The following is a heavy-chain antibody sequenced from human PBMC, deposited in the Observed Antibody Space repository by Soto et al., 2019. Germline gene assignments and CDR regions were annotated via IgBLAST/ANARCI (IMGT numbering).Heavy chain of an antibody. CDR2: INSDGSST. CDR1: GFTFSNYW. Sequence: EVPLVESGGGLVQPGGSLKLSCAASGFTFSNYWMHWVRQAPGRGLVWVSRINSDGSSTRYADSVKGRFTISRDNANNTLYLQMNSLRAEDTAVYYCARDNYYDSSGYDPGASLDNWGQGTLVTVSS. J-gene: IGHJ4*02. CDR3: ARDNYYDSSGYDPGASLDN. V-gene: IGHV3-74*01. D-gene: IGHD3-22*01.